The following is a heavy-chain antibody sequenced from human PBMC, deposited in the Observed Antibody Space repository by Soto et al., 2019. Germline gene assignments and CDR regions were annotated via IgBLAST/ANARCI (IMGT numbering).Heavy chain of an antibody. CDR1: GFTFSSCA. CDR3: AIGAKSSSSRIQRYGMDV. CDR2: ISVIGGST. Sequence: GGSLRLSCAASGFTFSSCAMSWVRQAPGKGLEWVSAISVIGGSTYYADSVKGRFTISRDNSKNTLYLQMNSLRAEDTAVYYCAIGAKSSSSRIQRYGMDVWGQGTTVTVS. J-gene: IGHJ6*02. V-gene: IGHV3-23*01. D-gene: IGHD6-6*01.